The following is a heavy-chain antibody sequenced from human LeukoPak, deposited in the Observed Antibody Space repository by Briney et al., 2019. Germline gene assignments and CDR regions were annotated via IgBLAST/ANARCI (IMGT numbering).Heavy chain of an antibody. Sequence: ASVKVSCKASGYTFIGYYMHWVRQAPGQGPEWMGWINPNSGGTKYAQKFQGRVTMTSDTSISTAYMELTRLRSDDTAVYYCAREGDGYGDYTSFDYWGQGTLVTVSS. CDR1: GYTFIGYY. V-gene: IGHV1-2*02. CDR3: AREGDGYGDYTSFDY. CDR2: INPNSGGT. J-gene: IGHJ4*02. D-gene: IGHD4-17*01.